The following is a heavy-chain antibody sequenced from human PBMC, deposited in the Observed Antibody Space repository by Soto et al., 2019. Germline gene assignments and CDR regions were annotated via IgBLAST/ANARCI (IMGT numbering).Heavy chain of an antibody. CDR3: ARAFTYYYDSSGYYGLDY. CDR2: ISAYNGNT. CDR1: GGTFSSYA. V-gene: IGHV1-18*01. D-gene: IGHD3-22*01. J-gene: IGHJ4*02. Sequence: ASVKVSCKASGGTFSSYAISWVRQAPGQGLEWMGWISAYNGNTNYAQKLQGRVTMTTDTSTSTAYMELRSLRSDDTAVYYCARAFTYYYDSSGYYGLDYWGQGTLVTISS.